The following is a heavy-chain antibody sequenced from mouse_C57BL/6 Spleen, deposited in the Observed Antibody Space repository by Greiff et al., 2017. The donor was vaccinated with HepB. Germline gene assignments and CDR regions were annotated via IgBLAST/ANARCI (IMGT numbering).Heavy chain of an antibody. D-gene: IGHD2-4*01. CDR2: IYPGSGST. CDR3: ARSKKDYDGFAY. J-gene: IGHJ3*01. Sequence: VQLQQPGAELVKPGASVKMSCKASGYTFTSYWLTWVKQRPGPGLEWIGDIYPGSGSTNYNEKFKSKATLTVDTSSSTAYIQLSSRTSEDSAVYYCARSKKDYDGFAYWGQGTLVTVSA. CDR1: GYTFTSYW. V-gene: IGHV1-55*01.